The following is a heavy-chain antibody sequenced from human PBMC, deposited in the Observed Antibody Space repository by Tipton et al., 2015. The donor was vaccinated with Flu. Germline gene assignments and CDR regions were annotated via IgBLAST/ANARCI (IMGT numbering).Heavy chain of an antibody. J-gene: IGHJ4*02. CDR3: ARGSGSGTHVMFDY. D-gene: IGHD3-10*01. CDR2: VYYSGRA. Sequence: GLVKPSETLSLTCSVSGGSISSYYWSWVRQPPGKGLEWIGDVYYSGRANYRPTLKSRVTMSADTSMDQVSLKLRSVTAADTAVYYCARGSGSGTHVMFDYWGQGTLVTVSS. CDR1: GGSISSYY. V-gene: IGHV4-59*08.